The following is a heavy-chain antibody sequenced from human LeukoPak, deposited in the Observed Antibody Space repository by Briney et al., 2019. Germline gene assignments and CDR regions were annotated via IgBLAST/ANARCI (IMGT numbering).Heavy chain of an antibody. CDR3: ASVKYTYGLDY. D-gene: IGHD5-18*01. V-gene: IGHV4-59*01. CDR2: IYYSGST. Sequence: PSETLSLTCTVSGGSINSYYWSWIRQPPGKGLEWIGYIYYSGSTSYNPSLKSRVIISVDTSKNQFSLKLSSVIAADTAVYYCASVKYTYGLDYWGQGTLVTVSS. J-gene: IGHJ4*02. CDR1: GGSINSYY.